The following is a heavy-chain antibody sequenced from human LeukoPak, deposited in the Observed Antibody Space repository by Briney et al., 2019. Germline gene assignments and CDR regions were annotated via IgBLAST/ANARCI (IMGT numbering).Heavy chain of an antibody. J-gene: IGHJ5*02. V-gene: IGHV3-23*01. D-gene: IGHD6-6*01. CDR1: RFSFSTYV. Sequence: GGSLRLSCAASRFSFSTYVMSWVRQAPGKGLEWVSFITVSGGGTYYADSVKGRFTISRDNSKNTLYLQMNSLRAEDTAVYYCAKDALRLYSSSSGDWFDPWGQGTLVTVSS. CDR2: ITVSGGGT. CDR3: AKDALRLYSSSSGDWFDP.